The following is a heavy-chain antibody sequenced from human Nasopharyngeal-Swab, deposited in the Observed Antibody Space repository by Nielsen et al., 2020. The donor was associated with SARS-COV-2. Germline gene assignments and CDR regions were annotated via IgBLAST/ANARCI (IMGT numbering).Heavy chain of an antibody. D-gene: IGHD3-10*01. CDR2: LTHDGST. Sequence: SETLSLTCGVYGGSVSGSSWSWIRQPPGRGLEWIGGLTHDGSTTYNASFRGRSAITIDRSSNQVSLRVNSMTAADSALYFCARGGLSYYYNPLDGWGQGTTVTVSS. J-gene: IGHJ6*02. CDR1: GGSVSGSS. V-gene: IGHV4-34*01. CDR3: ARGGLSYYYNPLDG.